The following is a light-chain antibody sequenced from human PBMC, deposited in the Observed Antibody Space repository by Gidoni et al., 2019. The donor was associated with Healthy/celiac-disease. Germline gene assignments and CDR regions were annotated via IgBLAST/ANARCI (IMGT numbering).Light chain of an antibody. V-gene: IGKV3-11*01. CDR1: QSVSSY. CDR3: QQRVT. J-gene: IGKJ5*01. CDR2: DAS. Sequence: ETVLTQSPATLSLSPGERATLSCRASQSVSSYLAWYQQKPGQAPRLLIYDASNRATGIPARFSGSGSGTDFTLTISSLEPEDFAVYYCQQRVTFGQXTRLEIK.